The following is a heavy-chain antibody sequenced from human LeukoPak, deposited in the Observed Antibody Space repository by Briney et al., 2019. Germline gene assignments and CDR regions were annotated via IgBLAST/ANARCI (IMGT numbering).Heavy chain of an antibody. Sequence: HAGGSLRLSCAASGFTVSTNYMSWVRQAPGKGLEWVSVIYSDGRTYYADSVKGRFTISRDNSKNTLYLQMNSLRAEDTAVYYCARDSGRFDVFDIWGQGTMVTVSS. J-gene: IGHJ3*02. CDR2: IYSDGRT. V-gene: IGHV3-53*01. CDR3: ARDSGRFDVFDI. CDR1: GFTVSTNY. D-gene: IGHD3-10*01.